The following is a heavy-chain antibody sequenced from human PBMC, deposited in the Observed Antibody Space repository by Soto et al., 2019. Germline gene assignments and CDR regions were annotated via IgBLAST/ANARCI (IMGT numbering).Heavy chain of an antibody. V-gene: IGHV3-30-3*01. CDR1: GFTFSSYA. CDR2: ISYDGSNK. CDR3: ARVPYDFWSGFDY. D-gene: IGHD3-3*01. Sequence: QVQLVESGGGVVQPGRSLRLSCAASGFTFSSYAMHWVRQAPGKGLEWVAVISYDGSNKYYADSVKGRFTISRDNSKNTRYRQMNSLRAEDTAVYYCARVPYDFWSGFDYWGQGTLVTVSS. J-gene: IGHJ4*02.